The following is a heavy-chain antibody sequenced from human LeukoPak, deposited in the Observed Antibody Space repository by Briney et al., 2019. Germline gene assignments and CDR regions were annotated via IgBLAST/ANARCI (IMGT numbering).Heavy chain of an antibody. Sequence: GGSLRLSCAASGFTFSSYWMNWVRQAPGKGLVWVSRIASDGSSTTYADSVKGRFSISRDNTKNTLYLQMNSLRVEDTAVYYCARGRPHGNDYWGQGTLVTVSS. D-gene: IGHD4-23*01. CDR3: ARGRPHGNDY. V-gene: IGHV3-74*01. J-gene: IGHJ4*02. CDR1: GFTFSSYW. CDR2: IASDGSST.